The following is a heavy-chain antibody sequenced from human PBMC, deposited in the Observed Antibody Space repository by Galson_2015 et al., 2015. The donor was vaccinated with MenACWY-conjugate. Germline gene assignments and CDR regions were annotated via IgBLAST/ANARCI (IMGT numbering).Heavy chain of an antibody. CDR3: ARPGGDYEQRTFFDY. V-gene: IGHV1-69*13. D-gene: IGHD4-17*01. J-gene: IGHJ4*02. CDR1: GDSLNTYS. Sequence: SVKVSCKASGDSLNTYSFNWLRQAPGQGPEWLGGIIPVFHTTDYAQRFQGRLTITADESTSTVYMELSSLRSDDTAIYYCARPGGDYEQRTFFDYWGQGTLVTVSS. CDR2: IIPVFHTT.